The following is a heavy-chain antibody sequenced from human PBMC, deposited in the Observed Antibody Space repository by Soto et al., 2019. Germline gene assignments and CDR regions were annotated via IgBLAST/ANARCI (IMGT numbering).Heavy chain of an antibody. J-gene: IGHJ5*02. Sequence: GVSLRLSFVASGITINDYWMSWVRQVPGKGLVWVSRINSDGSSTSYADSVKGRFTISRDNAKNTLYLQMNSLRAEDTAVYYCARDPYSIAAAGNNWFDPWGQGTLVTVSS. CDR3: ARDPYSIAAAGNNWFDP. CDR2: INSDGSST. V-gene: IGHV3-74*01. CDR1: GITINDYW. D-gene: IGHD6-13*01.